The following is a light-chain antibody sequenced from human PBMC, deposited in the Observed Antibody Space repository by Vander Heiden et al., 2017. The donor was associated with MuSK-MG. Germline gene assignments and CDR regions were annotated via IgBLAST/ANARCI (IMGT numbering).Light chain of an antibody. CDR3: QLCETSRQT. Sequence: DIQMTQSPSSLSASAGDRVNITCRASQSISSYLNWYQQKRGKAPKVLIYAASSLESGVPSRFSGSGSGTDFTLTISRLQPEDFATYYCQLCETSRQTFGQGTKVEIK. V-gene: IGKV1-39*01. CDR1: QSISSY. J-gene: IGKJ1*01. CDR2: AAS.